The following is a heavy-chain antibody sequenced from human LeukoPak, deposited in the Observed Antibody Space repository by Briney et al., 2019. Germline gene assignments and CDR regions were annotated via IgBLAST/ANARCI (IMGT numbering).Heavy chain of an antibody. CDR2: ISGSGGST. CDR3: AKDPPDNYYDSSGPFDY. V-gene: IGHV3-23*01. J-gene: IGHJ4*02. Sequence: GSLRLSCAASGFTFSSYAMSWVRQAPGKGLEWVSAISGSGGSTYYADSVKGRFTISRDNSKNTLYLQMNSLRAEVTAVYYCAKDPPDNYYDSSGPFDYWGQGTLVTVSS. D-gene: IGHD3-22*01. CDR1: GFTFSSYA.